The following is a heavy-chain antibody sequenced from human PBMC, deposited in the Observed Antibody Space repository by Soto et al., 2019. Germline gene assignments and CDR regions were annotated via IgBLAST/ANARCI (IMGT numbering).Heavy chain of an antibody. V-gene: IGHV4-59*01. CDR1: GGSISSYY. Sequence: PSETLSLTCTVSGGSISSYYWSWIRQPPGKGLEWIGYIYYSGSTNYNPSLKSRVTISVDTSKNQFSLKLSSVTAADTAVYYCARASYDFWSGYPFDYWGQGTLVTVSS. D-gene: IGHD3-3*01. J-gene: IGHJ4*02. CDR3: ARASYDFWSGYPFDY. CDR2: IYYSGST.